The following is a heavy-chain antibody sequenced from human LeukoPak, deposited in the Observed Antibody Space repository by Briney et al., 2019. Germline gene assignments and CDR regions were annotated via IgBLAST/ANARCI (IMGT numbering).Heavy chain of an antibody. Sequence: SETLPLTYRVSGGSMSIQHWSWIRQPPGKGLEWIGYMYYSGSTNYNPSLKSRVTISVDTSKNQFSMKLSSATAADTAEYYWAGGDSGNSCSWFDCWGQGTLVTVSS. J-gene: IGHJ5*01. CDR2: MYYSGST. V-gene: IGHV4-59*11. CDR3: AGGDSGNSCSWFDC. CDR1: GGSMSIQH. D-gene: IGHD5-12*01.